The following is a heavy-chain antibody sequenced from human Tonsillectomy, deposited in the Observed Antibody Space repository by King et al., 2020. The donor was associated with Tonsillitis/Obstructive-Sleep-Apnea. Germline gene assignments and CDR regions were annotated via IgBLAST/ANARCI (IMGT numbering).Heavy chain of an antibody. V-gene: IGHV4-31*01. J-gene: IGHJ4*02. D-gene: IGHD6-19*01. CDR3: ARAKYSVAGFDY. CDR2: IYYSGST. Sequence: VQLQESGPGLVKPSQTLSLTCTVSGGSISSGGYYWSWIRQHPGKGLEWIGYIYYSGSTYYNLSLKSLVTISVDTSKNQFSLKLSSVTAADTAVYYCARAKYSVAGFDYWGQGTLVTVSS. CDR1: GGSISSGGYY.